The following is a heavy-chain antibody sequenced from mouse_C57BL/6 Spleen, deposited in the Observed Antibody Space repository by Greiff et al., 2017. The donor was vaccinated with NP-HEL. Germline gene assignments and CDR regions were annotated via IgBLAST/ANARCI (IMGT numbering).Heavy chain of an antibody. CDR1: GYTFTSYW. J-gene: IGHJ2*01. Sequence: QVHVKQPGAELVKPGASVKMSCKASGYTFTSYWITWVKQRPGQGLEWIGDIYPGSGSTKYNEKFKSKATLTVDTSSSTAYMQLSSLTSEDSAVYYCARRDYDYPYWGQGTTLTVSS. CDR2: IYPGSGST. V-gene: IGHV1-55*01. D-gene: IGHD2-4*01. CDR3: ARRDYDYPY.